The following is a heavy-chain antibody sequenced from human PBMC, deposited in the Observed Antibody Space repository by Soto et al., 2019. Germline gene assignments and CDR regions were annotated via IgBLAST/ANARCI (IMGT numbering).Heavy chain of an antibody. J-gene: IGHJ4*02. CDR1: GFTFSIYA. Sequence: PGGSLRLSCAASGFTFSIYAMSWVRQAPGKGLECVSTISGSSGTTFYADSVKGRFTISRDNSKNTPYLQMNSLIVEDTAMFYCSKGHGLYFSDRSGYYSLDSWGQGALVTVSS. D-gene: IGHD3-22*01. V-gene: IGHV3-23*01. CDR2: ISGSSGTT. CDR3: SKGHGLYFSDRSGYYSLDS.